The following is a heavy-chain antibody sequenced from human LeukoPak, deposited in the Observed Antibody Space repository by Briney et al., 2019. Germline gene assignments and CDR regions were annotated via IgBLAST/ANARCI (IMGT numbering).Heavy chain of an antibody. CDR2: IIPILGIA. D-gene: IGHD2-15*01. J-gene: IGHJ4*02. Sequence: SVKVSCKASGGTFSSYTISWVRQAPGQGLEWMGRIIPILGIANYAQKFQGRVTITADKSTSTAYMELSSLRSEDTAVYYCARDEIYCSGGSCYSFDYWGQGTLVTVSS. CDR1: GGTFSSYT. V-gene: IGHV1-69*04. CDR3: ARDEIYCSGGSCYSFDY.